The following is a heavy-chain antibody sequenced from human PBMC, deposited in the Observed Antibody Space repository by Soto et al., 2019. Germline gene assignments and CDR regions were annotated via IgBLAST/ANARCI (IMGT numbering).Heavy chain of an antibody. Sequence: AXGTLSLTFSVSGAYISDFAWSWIRQPAGKGLEWIGRITINGNTQKNPSFKSRVTMSIDTSRNHFSLNLQSATAADTALYYCARETGENWTYEAHWGPGTLVTV. CDR2: ITINGNT. V-gene: IGHV4-4*07. D-gene: IGHD1-7*01. CDR3: ARETGENWTYEAH. CDR1: GAYISDFA. J-gene: IGHJ4*03.